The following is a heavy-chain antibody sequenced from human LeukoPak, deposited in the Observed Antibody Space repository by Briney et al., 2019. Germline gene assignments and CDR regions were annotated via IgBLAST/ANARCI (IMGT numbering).Heavy chain of an antibody. Sequence: ASVNVSCKSSGYTFTTYAMHWVRQPPGQRLEWMGWINAGNGNTKYSQKFQGRVTTTTDTSASTAYMELSSLRSEDTAVYYCARDRQQLSEPSNYFDYWGQGTLVTVSS. D-gene: IGHD6-13*01. CDR2: INAGNGNT. V-gene: IGHV1-3*01. CDR3: ARDRQQLSEPSNYFDY. J-gene: IGHJ4*02. CDR1: GYTFTTYA.